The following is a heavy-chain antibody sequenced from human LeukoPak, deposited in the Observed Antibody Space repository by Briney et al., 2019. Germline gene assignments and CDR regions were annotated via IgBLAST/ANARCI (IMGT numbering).Heavy chain of an antibody. CDR3: ASGHNSGWGYFDY. CDR2: INTSGTT. Sequence: SETLSLTCTVPGGSISSYQWSWIRQPAGKGLECIGRINTSGTTNYNPSLKSRVTMSVDTSKNQFSLKLSSVTAAATAMYYCASGHNSGWGYFDYWGQGSLVTVSS. V-gene: IGHV4-4*07. CDR1: GGSISSYQ. J-gene: IGHJ4*02. D-gene: IGHD6-19*01.